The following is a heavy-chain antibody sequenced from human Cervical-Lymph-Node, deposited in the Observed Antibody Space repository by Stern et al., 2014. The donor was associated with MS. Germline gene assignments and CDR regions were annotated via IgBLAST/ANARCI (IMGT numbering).Heavy chain of an antibody. CDR2: ISYDGSTK. CDR3: AGGGYGGNSNFDY. Sequence: VQLVESGGGVVQPGRSLRLSCAASGFTFSNDAMHWVRQAPGKGLEWVAVISYDGSTKYYADSVKGRFTISRDNSKNTLYLQTNSLRTEHTAVYYCAGGGYGGNSNFDYWGQGTLVTVSS. D-gene: IGHD4-23*01. V-gene: IGHV3-30-3*01. CDR1: GFTFSNDA. J-gene: IGHJ4*02.